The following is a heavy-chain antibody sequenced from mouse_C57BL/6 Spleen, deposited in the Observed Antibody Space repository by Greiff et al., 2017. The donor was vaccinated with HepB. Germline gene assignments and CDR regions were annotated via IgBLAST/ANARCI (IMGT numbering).Heavy chain of an antibody. CDR2: IYPGSGST. V-gene: IGHV1-55*01. Sequence: QVQLKQPGAELVKPGASVKMSCKASGYTFTSYWITWVKQRPGQGLEWIGDIYPGSGSTNYNEKFKSKATLTVDTSSSTAYMQLSSLTSEDSAVYYCAREINYGSSYDYAMDYWGQGTSVTFSS. D-gene: IGHD1-1*01. J-gene: IGHJ4*01. CDR3: AREINYGSSYDYAMDY. CDR1: GYTFTSYW.